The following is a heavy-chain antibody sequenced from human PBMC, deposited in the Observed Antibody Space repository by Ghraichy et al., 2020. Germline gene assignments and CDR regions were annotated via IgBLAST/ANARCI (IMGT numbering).Heavy chain of an antibody. CDR3: ARPSGNYYA. V-gene: IGHV3-7*03. J-gene: IGHJ4*02. CDR2: IKEDGSEK. CDR1: GFPFSVYW. D-gene: IGHD3-22*01. Sequence: GSLRLSCAASGFPFSVYWMNWVRQAPGKGLEWVANIKEDGSEKNYVDSVKGRFTISRDNAKTSLYLQMNSLRAEDTAVYYCARPSGNYYAWGQGTLVTVSS.